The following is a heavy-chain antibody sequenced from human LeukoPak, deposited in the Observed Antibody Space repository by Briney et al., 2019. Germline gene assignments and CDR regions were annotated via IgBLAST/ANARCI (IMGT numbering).Heavy chain of an antibody. CDR3: AREIRTTLTVDY. J-gene: IGHJ4*02. Sequence: SETLSLTCTVSGGSISSYYWSWIRQPAGKGLEWIGRIYTSGSTNYNPSLKSRVTMSVDTSKNQFSLKVTSVTAADTAVYYCAREIRTTLTVDYWGQGTLVTVSS. V-gene: IGHV4-4*07. D-gene: IGHD4-11*01. CDR1: GGSISSYY. CDR2: IYTSGST.